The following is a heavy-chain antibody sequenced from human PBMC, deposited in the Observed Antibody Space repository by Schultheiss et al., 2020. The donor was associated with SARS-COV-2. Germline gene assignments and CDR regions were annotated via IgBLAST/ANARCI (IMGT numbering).Heavy chain of an antibody. Sequence: GESLKISCAASGFTFSSYAMSWVRQAPGKGLEWVSAISGSGGSTYYADSVKGRFTISRDNSKNTLYLQMNSLRAEDTAVYYCAKAYYDIRPFDYWGQGTLVTVSS. J-gene: IGHJ4*02. CDR2: ISGSGGST. CDR1: GFTFSSYA. D-gene: IGHD3-9*01. CDR3: AKAYYDIRPFDY. V-gene: IGHV3-23*01.